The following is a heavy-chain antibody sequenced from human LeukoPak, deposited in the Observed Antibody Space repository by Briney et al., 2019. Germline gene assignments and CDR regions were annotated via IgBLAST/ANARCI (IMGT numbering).Heavy chain of an antibody. J-gene: IGHJ4*02. CDR2: ISSSSTYT. CDR1: GFTFSTYD. V-gene: IGHV3-11*05. CDR3: ARDEGYCSSTTCYPDY. Sequence: PGGSLRLSCAASGFTFSTYDMSWARQAPGKGLEWVSYISSSSTYTNYADSVKGRFTISRDNDKNSLYLQMNSLRAEDTDVYYCARDEGYCSSTTCYPDYWGQGTLVTVSS. D-gene: IGHD2-2*01.